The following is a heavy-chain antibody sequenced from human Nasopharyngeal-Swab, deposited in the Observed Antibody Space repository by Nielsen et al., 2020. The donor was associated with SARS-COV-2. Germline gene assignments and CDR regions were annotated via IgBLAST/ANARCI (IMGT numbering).Heavy chain of an antibody. V-gene: IGHV3-49*04. J-gene: IGHJ4*02. Sequence: GGPLRLSCTASGFTFGDYAMSWVRKAPGKGLEWVGFIRSKAYGGTTEYAASVKGRFTISRDDSKSIAYLQMNSLKTEDTAVYYCTRYDFWSEYYFDYWGQGTLVTVSS. CDR2: IRSKAYGGTT. CDR1: GFTFGDYA. CDR3: TRYDFWSEYYFDY. D-gene: IGHD3-3*01.